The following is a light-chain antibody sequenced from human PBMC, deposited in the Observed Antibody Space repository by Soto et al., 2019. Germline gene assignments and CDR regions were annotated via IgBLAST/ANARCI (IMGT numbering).Light chain of an antibody. Sequence: QLVLTQSPSASASLGASVKLTCTLSSGHSSYAIAWHQQQPEKGPRYLMKLNSDGSHSNGDGIPDRFSGSSSGAERYLTISSLQSEDEADYYCQTWGTCSWVFGGGTKVTVL. V-gene: IGLV4-69*01. CDR2: LNSDGSH. J-gene: IGLJ3*02. CDR1: SGHSSYA. CDR3: QTWGTCSWV.